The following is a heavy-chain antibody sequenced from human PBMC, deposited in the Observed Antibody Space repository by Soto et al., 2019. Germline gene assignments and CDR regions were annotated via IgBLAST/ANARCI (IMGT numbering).Heavy chain of an antibody. CDR1: GGTFSSYS. D-gene: IGHD3-10*01. J-gene: IGHJ6*02. Sequence: QVHLVQSGAEVKKPGSSVRVSCKTSGGTFSSYSFTWVRQAPGQGLEWMGEIIPILNTANFAQKFPSRVTITADESTSTVYMDLSSLSPNDTAVYYCARVDYDSTYGFYYYGLDVWGQGTTVTVSS. CDR2: IIPILNTA. V-gene: IGHV1-69*01. CDR3: ARVDYDSTYGFYYYGLDV.